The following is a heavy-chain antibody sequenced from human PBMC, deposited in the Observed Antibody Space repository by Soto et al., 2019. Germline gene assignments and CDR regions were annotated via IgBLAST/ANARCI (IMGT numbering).Heavy chain of an antibody. CDR1: GFTFSSYA. CDR2: ISGSGDST. J-gene: IGHJ4*02. D-gene: IGHD1-26*01. CDR3: ARRGSGSYYDY. Sequence: EVQLLESGGGLVQPGGSLRLSCAASGFTFSSYAMRWVRQAPVKGLEWVSAISGSGDSTYYADSVKGRFTISRDNSKNTLYLKMNSLRAEDPAVYYCARRGSGSYYDYWGQGTLVTVSS. V-gene: IGHV3-23*01.